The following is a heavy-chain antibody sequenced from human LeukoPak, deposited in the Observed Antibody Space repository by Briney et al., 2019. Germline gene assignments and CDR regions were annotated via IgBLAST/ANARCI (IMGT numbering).Heavy chain of an antibody. J-gene: IGHJ4*02. CDR2: ISSSSSTI. CDR3: AKGDGIAAAGFFDY. Sequence: GGSLRLSCAASGFTFSSYSMNWVRQAPGKGLEWVSYISSSSSTIYYADSVKGRFTISRDNAKNSLYLQMNSLRAEDTAVYYCAKGDGIAAAGFFDYWGQGTLVTVSS. D-gene: IGHD6-13*01. V-gene: IGHV3-48*01. CDR1: GFTFSSYS.